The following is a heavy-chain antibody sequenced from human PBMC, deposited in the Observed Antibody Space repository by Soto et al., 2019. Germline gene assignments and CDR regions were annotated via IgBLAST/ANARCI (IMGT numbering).Heavy chain of an antibody. V-gene: IGHV3-64D*08. CDR1: GFTFSSYA. J-gene: IGHJ6*02. CDR3: VIGLAAAGIRAHMDV. D-gene: IGHD6-13*01. CDR2: ISSNGGST. Sequence: GGSLRLSCSASGFTFSSYAMHWVRQAPGKGLEYVSAISSNGGSTYYADSVKGRFTISRDNSKNTLYLQMSSLRAEDTAVYYCVIGLAAAGIRAHMDVWGQGTTVTVSS.